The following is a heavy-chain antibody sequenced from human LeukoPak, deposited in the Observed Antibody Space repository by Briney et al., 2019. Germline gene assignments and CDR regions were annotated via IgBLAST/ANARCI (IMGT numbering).Heavy chain of an antibody. V-gene: IGHV3-23*01. J-gene: IGHJ1*01. CDR3: SKHPYSDLSAEFFQQ. D-gene: IGHD4-17*01. CDR2: ISGSGGST. CDR1: GFTFSGSA. Sequence: GGSLRLSCAASGFTFSGSAMSWVRQAPGKGLEWVSHISGSGGSTYYADAAKGRVTISRDNFEKKLYLQMNSLRVEDAAVYYCSKHPYSDLSAEFFQQWGQGTLASVSS.